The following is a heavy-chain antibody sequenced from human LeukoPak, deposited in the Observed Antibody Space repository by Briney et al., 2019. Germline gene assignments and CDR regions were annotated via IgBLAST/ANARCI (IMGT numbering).Heavy chain of an antibody. V-gene: IGHV3-48*03. J-gene: IGHJ4*02. CDR3: ARGSSGWVTDY. CDR1: GFTFSSYE. D-gene: IGHD6-19*01. Sequence: GGSLRLSCAASGFTFSSYEMNWVRQAPGKGLEWVSYISSSGSTIYYADSVKGRFTISRDNAKNSLYLQMNSLRAEDTAVYYCARGSSGWVTDYWGQGTLVTVSS. CDR2: ISSSGSTI.